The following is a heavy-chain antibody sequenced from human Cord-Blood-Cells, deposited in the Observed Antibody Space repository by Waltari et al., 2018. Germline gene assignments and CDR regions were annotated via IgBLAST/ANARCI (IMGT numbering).Heavy chain of an antibody. J-gene: IGHJ3*02. CDR1: GGTFSSYA. Sequence: QVQLVQSGAEVKKPGSSVKVSCKASGGTFSSYAISWVRQAPGQGLEWMGGIIPIFGTANYAQKFQGRGTINADESTSTAYMELSSLRSEDTAVYYCARDRRSGYYFAFDIWGQGTMVTVSS. CDR2: IIPIFGTA. V-gene: IGHV1-69*01. CDR3: ARDRRSGYYFAFDI. D-gene: IGHD3-3*01.